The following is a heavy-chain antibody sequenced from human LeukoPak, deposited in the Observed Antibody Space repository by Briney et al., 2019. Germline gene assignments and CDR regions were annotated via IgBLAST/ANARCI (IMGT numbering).Heavy chain of an antibody. V-gene: IGHV3-23*01. CDR1: GFIFSTYA. Sequence: GGSLRLSCATSGFIFSTYALSWVRQAPGKGLEWASSISGSGGGTCHADSVKGRFTISRDSSKNTLYLQMNSLRAEDTAIYYCARVIRAAPGKGYFDYWGQGTLVTVSS. CDR3: ARVIRAAPGKGYFDY. CDR2: ISGSGGGT. J-gene: IGHJ4*02. D-gene: IGHD6-13*01.